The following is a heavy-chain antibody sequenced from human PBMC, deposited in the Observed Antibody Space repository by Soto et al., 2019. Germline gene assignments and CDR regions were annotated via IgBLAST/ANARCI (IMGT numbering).Heavy chain of an antibody. CDR1: GFTFSSYW. Sequence: EVQLVESGGGLVQPGGSLRLSCAASGFTFSSYWMHWVRQVPGKGLVWVSRINYDGSTTTYADSVKGRFTISRDNARNTLYLQMNSLRAEDTAVYYCAIAGTGWYWFDPWGQGTLVTVSS. CDR3: AIAGTGWYWFDP. D-gene: IGHD6-19*01. CDR2: INYDGSTT. J-gene: IGHJ5*02. V-gene: IGHV3-74*01.